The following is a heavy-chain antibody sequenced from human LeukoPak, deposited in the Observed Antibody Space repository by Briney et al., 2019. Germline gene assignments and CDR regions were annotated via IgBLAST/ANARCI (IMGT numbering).Heavy chain of an antibody. D-gene: IGHD3-10*01. V-gene: IGHV3-21*01. CDR2: ISSDSSDM. CDR3: AVGLLWLGEDINWFDP. CDR1: GFSFSSYS. Sequence: GGSLRLSCTASGFSFSSYSMNWVRQAPGKGLEWVSSISSDSSDMFHADSGKGRFTISRDNAKNSLYLQMNSLSAEDTAVYYCAVGLLWLGEDINWFDPWGQGTLVTVSS. J-gene: IGHJ5*02.